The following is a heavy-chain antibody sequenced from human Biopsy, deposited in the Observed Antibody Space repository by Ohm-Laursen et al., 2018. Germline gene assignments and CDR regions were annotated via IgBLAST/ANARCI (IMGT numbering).Heavy chain of an antibody. CDR2: IFYRGST. V-gene: IGHV4-39*01. CDR3: ARDYDTSGYYYVS. Sequence: SDTLSLPCSVSGGSISNNNYYWGWIRQPPGKGLEWIGSIFYRGSTRYKPSLKSRVNISVDTSKNQFSLKLNSVTAADTAVYYCARDYDTSGYYYVSWGQGTLVTVSS. D-gene: IGHD3-22*01. J-gene: IGHJ5*02. CDR1: GGSISNNNYY.